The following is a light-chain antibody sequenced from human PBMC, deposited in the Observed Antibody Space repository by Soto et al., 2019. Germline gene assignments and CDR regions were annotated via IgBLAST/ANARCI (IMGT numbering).Light chain of an antibody. CDR2: GAS. J-gene: IGKJ4*01. V-gene: IGKV3-20*01. CDR1: QSVSSSY. CDR3: QQYRKSPLT. Sequence: EIVLTQSPGTLSLSPGERATLSCRASQSVSSSYLTWYQQKPGQAPRLLIYGASSRATGIPDRFSGSGSGTDFTLTISRLEPEDFAVYYCQQYRKSPLTFGGGTKLEIK.